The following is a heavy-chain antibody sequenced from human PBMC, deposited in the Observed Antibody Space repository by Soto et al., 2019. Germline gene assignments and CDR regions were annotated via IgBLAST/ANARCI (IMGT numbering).Heavy chain of an antibody. CDR1: GGSLSSYY. J-gene: IGHJ5*02. Sequence: SETLSLTCTVSGGSLSSYYWTWIRQSPGKGLEWIGYVYSSGNTNYNPSLKSRVTISIDTSNNQFSLRLASVTETDTSFYYCGSVRPSGYVLSWGPGTLVTVSS. D-gene: IGHD6-25*01. V-gene: IGHV4-59*08. CDR2: VYSSGNT. CDR3: GSVRPSGYVLS.